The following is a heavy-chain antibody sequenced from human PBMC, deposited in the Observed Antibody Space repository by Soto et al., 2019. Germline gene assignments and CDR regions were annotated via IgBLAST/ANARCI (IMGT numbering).Heavy chain of an antibody. D-gene: IGHD2-2*02. V-gene: IGHV4-34*01. J-gene: IGHJ6*02. CDR1: GGSFSGYY. CDR2: INQSGST. Sequence: SETLSLTCAVYGGSFSGYYWSCIRQPAWKGLEWVAEINQSGSTNYNPSLKSRVTISVDTSKKQFSLKLSSVTAEDTDVYYCARGLPEYCSSNSCSTHGRGGAYYYYYCGMDVGGQGTTV. CDR3: ARGLPEYCSSNSCSTHGRGGAYYYYYCGMDV.